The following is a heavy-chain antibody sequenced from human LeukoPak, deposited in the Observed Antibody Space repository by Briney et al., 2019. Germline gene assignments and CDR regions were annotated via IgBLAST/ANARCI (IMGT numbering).Heavy chain of an antibody. CDR1: GGSIRTYY. CDR2: IYSTGST. Sequence: PSETLSLTCSVSGGSIRTYYWTWIRQPPGKGLEWIGYIYSTGSTNYNPSLGSRVTISLDTSKNQISLKLNFVTAADTAVYYCARQYESSGYYYDWFDPWGQGALVTVSS. D-gene: IGHD3-22*01. V-gene: IGHV4-59*08. J-gene: IGHJ5*02. CDR3: ARQYESSGYYYDWFDP.